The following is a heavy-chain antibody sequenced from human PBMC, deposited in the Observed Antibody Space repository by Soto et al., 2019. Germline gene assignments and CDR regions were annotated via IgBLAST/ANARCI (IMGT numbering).Heavy chain of an antibody. CDR2: ISAYNGNT. V-gene: IGHV1-18*01. D-gene: IGHD3-3*01. CDR3: ARDLITIFGVVDAFDI. J-gene: IGHJ3*02. Sequence: ASVKVSCKASGYTFTSYGISWVRQAPGQGLEWMGWISAYNGNTNYAQKLQGRVTMTTDTSTSTAYMELRSLRSDDTAVYYCARDLITIFGVVDAFDIWGQGTMVTVSS. CDR1: GYTFTSYG.